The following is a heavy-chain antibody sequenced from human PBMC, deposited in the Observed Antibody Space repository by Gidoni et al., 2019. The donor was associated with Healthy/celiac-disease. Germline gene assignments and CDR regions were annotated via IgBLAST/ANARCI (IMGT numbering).Heavy chain of an antibody. Sequence: QVQLVESGGGVVQPGRSLRLSGAASGFTFISYAMHWVRQAPGRGLEWVAVISYDGSNKYYADAVKGRFTISRNNSKNPLYLQMNSLRAGATAVYYCARPGIAAAGFDYWGQGTLVTVSS. CDR2: ISYDGSNK. CDR3: ARPGIAAAGFDY. V-gene: IGHV3-30-3*01. J-gene: IGHJ4*02. D-gene: IGHD6-13*01. CDR1: GFTFISYA.